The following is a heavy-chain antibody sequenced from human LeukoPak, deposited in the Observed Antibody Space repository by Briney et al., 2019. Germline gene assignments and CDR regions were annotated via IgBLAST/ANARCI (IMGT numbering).Heavy chain of an antibody. CDR3: ARGHRRTVFGVVIRTLGAFDI. CDR1: GFAFSNFA. CDR2: VSSDGSKK. Sequence: GGSLRLSCAASGFAFSNFAIHWVRQAPDKGLEWVAVVSSDGSKKYYADSVKGRFIISRDNSKNTLSLQMNSLRTDDTAVYYCARGHRRTVFGVVIRTLGAFDIWGQGTMVTVSS. D-gene: IGHD3-3*01. V-gene: IGHV3-30*04. J-gene: IGHJ3*02.